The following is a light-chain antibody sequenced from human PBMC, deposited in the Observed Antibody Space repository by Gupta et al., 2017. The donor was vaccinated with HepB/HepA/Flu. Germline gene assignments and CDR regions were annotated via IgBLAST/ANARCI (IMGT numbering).Light chain of an antibody. V-gene: IGKV3-11*02. Sequence: EIVLTQSPATLSLSPGERATLSCRASQTVSNYLAWYQQKPGQAPRLLIYDASKRDTGIPARFSGSGYGGDFTLTISTREPEDFAVYYCQQRSCWPSLTFGGGTKVEIK. J-gene: IGKJ4*01. CDR1: QTVSNY. CDR3: QQRSCWPSLT. CDR2: DAS.